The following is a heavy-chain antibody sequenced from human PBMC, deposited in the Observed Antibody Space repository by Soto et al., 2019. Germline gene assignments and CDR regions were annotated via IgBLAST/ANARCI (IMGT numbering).Heavy chain of an antibody. CDR3: AKVELLLPGC. J-gene: IGHJ4*02. Sequence: PGGPLRLSFAASGFTFSSYGMHWVRQAPGKGLEWVAVISYDGSNKYYADSVKGRFTISRDNSKNTLYLQMNSLRAEDTAVYYCAKVELLLPGCWGQGTLVTVSS. CDR1: GFTFSSYG. CDR2: ISYDGSNK. V-gene: IGHV3-30*18. D-gene: IGHD1-26*01.